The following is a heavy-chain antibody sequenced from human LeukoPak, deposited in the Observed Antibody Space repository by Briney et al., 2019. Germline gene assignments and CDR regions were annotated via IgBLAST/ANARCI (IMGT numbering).Heavy chain of an antibody. J-gene: IGHJ4*02. D-gene: IGHD4-17*01. CDR3: ARGHTAVTRHFDF. CDR1: GFTVSSNY. CDR2: ISGSGGST. V-gene: IGHV3-23*01. Sequence: PGGSLRLSCAASGFTVSSNYMSWVRQAPGKGLEWVSAISGSGGSTYYADSVKGRFTISRDNSKNTLYLQMNSLRAEDTAVYYCARGHTAVTRHFDFWGQGTLVTVSS.